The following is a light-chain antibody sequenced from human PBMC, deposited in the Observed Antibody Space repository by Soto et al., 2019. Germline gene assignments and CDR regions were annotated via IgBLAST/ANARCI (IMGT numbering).Light chain of an antibody. Sequence: GDRGTITCRASQSISSWLAWYQQKPGKAPKLLIYDASSLESGVPSRFSGSVSGTEFTLTISSLESEDFAVYFCQQYGDRPRTFGQGTKVDIK. CDR1: QSISSW. CDR3: QQYGDRPRT. V-gene: IGKV1-5*01. CDR2: DAS. J-gene: IGKJ1*01.